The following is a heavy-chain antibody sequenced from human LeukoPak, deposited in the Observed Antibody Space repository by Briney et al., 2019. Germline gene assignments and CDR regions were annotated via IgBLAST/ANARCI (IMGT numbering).Heavy chain of an antibody. J-gene: IGHJ4*02. CDR2: INPNSGGT. D-gene: IGHD1-7*01. CDR3: ARFPRNWNYEGTFDY. CDR1: GYIFTGYY. V-gene: IGHV1-2*02. Sequence: ASVKVSCGASGYIFTGYYMHWVRQAPGQGPEWMGWINPNSGGTNYAQKFQGRVTMTRDTSISTAYMELSRLRSDDTAVYYCARFPRNWNYEGTFDYWGQGTLVTVSS.